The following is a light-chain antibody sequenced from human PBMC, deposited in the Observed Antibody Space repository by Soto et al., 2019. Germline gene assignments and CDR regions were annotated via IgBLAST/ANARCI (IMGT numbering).Light chain of an antibody. V-gene: IGKV3-20*01. J-gene: IGKJ1*01. CDR3: HQCYSSRT. CDR1: QSLTSSY. CDR2: GAS. Sequence: EIVLTQSPGALSFSPGERASLSCRASQSLTSSYLAWYQHKPGQAPRLLIYGASSRATGIPDRFSGSGYGTDFTLTISRLEPEDFAVYYCHQCYSSRTFGQGTKVDIK.